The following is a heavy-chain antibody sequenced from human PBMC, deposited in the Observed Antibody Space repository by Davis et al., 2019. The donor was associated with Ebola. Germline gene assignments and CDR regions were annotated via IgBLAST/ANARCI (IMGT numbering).Heavy chain of an antibody. CDR2: IFYSGST. CDR1: GGSFSGYY. Sequence: GSLRLSCAVYGGSFSGYYWTWIRQPPGKGLEWIGYIFYSGSTNYNPSLRSRVTISVDTSKNQFSLNLSSVTAADTAVYYCARHWGGYFQYWGQGTLVTVSS. V-gene: IGHV4-34*11. J-gene: IGHJ1*01. CDR3: ARHWGGYFQY. D-gene: IGHD3-16*01.